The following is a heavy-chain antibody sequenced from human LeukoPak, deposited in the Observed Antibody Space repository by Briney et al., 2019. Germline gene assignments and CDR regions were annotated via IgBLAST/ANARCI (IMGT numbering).Heavy chain of an antibody. V-gene: IGHV4-4*07. D-gene: IGHD1-1*01. Sequence: PSETLSLTCTVSGVSISSYYWSWVRQPAGKGLEWIGRISSSGSTDYNLSLKSRVTMSVDTSKNQFSLKLSSVTAADTAVYYCAMVATGTMADYWGQGTLLTVSS. J-gene: IGHJ4*02. CDR2: ISSSGST. CDR3: AMVATGTMADY. CDR1: GVSISSYY.